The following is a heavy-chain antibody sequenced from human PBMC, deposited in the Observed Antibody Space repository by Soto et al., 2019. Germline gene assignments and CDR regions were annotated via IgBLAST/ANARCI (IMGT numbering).Heavy chain of an antibody. V-gene: IGHV3-30*03. D-gene: IGHD6-13*01. CDR2: ISYDGSNK. J-gene: IGHJ4*02. Sequence: QVQLVESGGGVVQPGRSLRLSCAASGFTFSSYAMHWVRQAPGKGLEWVTVISYDGSNKYYADSVKGRFTISRDNSRDTLYLQMNSLRTEDTALYYCAISWSQDNYFDYWGQGTLVTVSS. CDR3: AISWSQDNYFDY. CDR1: GFTFSSYA.